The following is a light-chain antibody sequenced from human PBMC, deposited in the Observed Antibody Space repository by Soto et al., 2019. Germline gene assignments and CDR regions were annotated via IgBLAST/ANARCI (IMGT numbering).Light chain of an antibody. J-gene: IGKJ4*01. CDR3: QQLINYPLT. V-gene: IGKV1-9*01. CDR1: QGISNY. CDR2: GAS. Sequence: DIQLTQSPSFLSASVGDRVTITCRASQGISNYLAWYQQKPGKAPKLLINGASTLFSGVPSRFSGSGFGTEFSLTISSLQPEDFAAYYCQQLINYPLTFGGGTQVEIK.